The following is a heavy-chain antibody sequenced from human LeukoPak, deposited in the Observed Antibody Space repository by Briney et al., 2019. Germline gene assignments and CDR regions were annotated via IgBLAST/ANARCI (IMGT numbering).Heavy chain of an antibody. Sequence: PKASVKVSCKASGGTFSSYAISCVRQAPGQGLEWMGRIIPILGIATYAQKFQGRVTITADKSTSTAYMELSSLRSEDTAVYYCARDTGAQRGYSYGYRQSLLIYYYYGMDVWGQGTTVTVSS. CDR1: GGTFSSYA. CDR2: IIPILGIA. V-gene: IGHV1-69*04. CDR3: ARDTGAQRGYSYGYRQSLLIYYYYGMDV. J-gene: IGHJ6*02. D-gene: IGHD5-18*01.